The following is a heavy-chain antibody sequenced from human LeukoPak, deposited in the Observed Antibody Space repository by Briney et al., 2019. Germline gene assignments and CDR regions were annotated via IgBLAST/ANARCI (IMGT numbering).Heavy chain of an antibody. CDR3: AKDSPSRTATTEVPVDY. CDR1: GFSFSSYS. V-gene: IGHV3-48*01. J-gene: IGHJ4*02. CDR2: ISSSSSII. D-gene: IGHD1/OR15-1a*01. Sequence: GGSLRLSCAASGFSFSSYSMNWVRQAPGKGLEWVPYISSSSSIIYHADSVKGRFTISRDNAKNSLYLQMNSLRAEDTAVYYCAKDSPSRTATTEVPVDYWGQGTLVTVSS.